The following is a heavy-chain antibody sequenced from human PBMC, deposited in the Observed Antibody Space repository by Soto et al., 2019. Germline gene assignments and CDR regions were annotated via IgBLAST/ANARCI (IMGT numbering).Heavy chain of an antibody. Sequence: ASVNVSCKVSGYTLTELSMHWVRQAPGKGLEWMGGFDPEDGETIYAQKFQGRVTMTEDTSTDTAYMELSSLRSEDTAVYYCATGQGINDYGSGSYYFPRYWGQGTLVTVSS. CDR3: ATGQGINDYGSGSYYFPRY. CDR1: GYTLTELS. D-gene: IGHD3-10*01. J-gene: IGHJ4*02. CDR2: FDPEDGET. V-gene: IGHV1-24*01.